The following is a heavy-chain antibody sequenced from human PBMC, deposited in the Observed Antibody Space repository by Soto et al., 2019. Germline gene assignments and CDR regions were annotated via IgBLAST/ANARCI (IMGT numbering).Heavy chain of an antibody. CDR1: GYTFTSYA. CDR3: ARDPFSSGWYYFDY. J-gene: IGHJ4*02. D-gene: IGHD6-19*01. CDR2: INAGNGNT. Sequence: GASVKVSCKASGYTFTSYAMHWVRQAPGQRLEWMGWINAGNGNTKYSQKFQGRVTITRDTSASTAYMELSSLRSEDTAVYYCARDPFSSGWYYFDYWGQGILVTVSS. V-gene: IGHV1-3*01.